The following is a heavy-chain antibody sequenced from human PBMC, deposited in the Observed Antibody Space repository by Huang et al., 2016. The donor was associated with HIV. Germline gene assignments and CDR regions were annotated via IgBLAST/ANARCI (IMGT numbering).Heavy chain of an antibody. J-gene: IGHJ4*02. CDR3: ARGILGAVTTNYFDY. V-gene: IGHV4-30-2*01. CDR1: GGSISSGGYS. D-gene: IGHD4-17*01. Sequence: QLQLQESGSGLVKPSQTLSLTCTVSGGSISSGGYSWSWIRQPPGKGLEWIGYISHSGSTYHNPPLKSRITMSVDRSTNHFSLKLTSVTAADTAVYYCARGILGAVTTNYFDYWGQGTLVTVSS. CDR2: ISHSGST.